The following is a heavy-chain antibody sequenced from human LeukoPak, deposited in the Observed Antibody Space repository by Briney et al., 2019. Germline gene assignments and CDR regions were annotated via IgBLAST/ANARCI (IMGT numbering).Heavy chain of an antibody. Sequence: GGSLRLSCTASGFTFRGYSMNWIRQAPGKGLEWVSSFGTRSTSIYHAGSVKGRFAISRDNAKNSLYLQMNSLRAEDTALYYCAREVSEGFDFWGQGTLVTVSS. CDR1: GFTFRGYS. CDR2: FGTRSTSI. V-gene: IGHV3-21*01. CDR3: AREVSEGFDF. J-gene: IGHJ4*02. D-gene: IGHD3-22*01.